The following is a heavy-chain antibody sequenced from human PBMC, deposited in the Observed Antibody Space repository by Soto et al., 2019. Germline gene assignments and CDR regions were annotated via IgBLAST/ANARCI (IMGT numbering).Heavy chain of an antibody. J-gene: IGHJ6*02. CDR1: GFTFSSYE. CDR3: ARDSTGAGYYGMDV. Sequence: LRFSFAASGFTFSSYEMNWVRQAPGKGLEWVSYISSSGSTIYYADSVKGRFTISRDNAKNSLYLQMNSLRAEDTAVYYCARDSTGAGYYGMDVWGQGTTVTVSS. V-gene: IGHV3-48*03. D-gene: IGHD3-10*01. CDR2: ISSSGSTI.